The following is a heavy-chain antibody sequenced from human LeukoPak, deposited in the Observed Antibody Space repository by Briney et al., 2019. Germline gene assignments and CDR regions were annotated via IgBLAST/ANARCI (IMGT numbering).Heavy chain of an antibody. D-gene: IGHD6-19*01. CDR1: GYTLTELS. V-gene: IGHV1-24*01. J-gene: IGHJ4*02. Sequence: ASVKVSCKVSGYTLTELSMRWVRQAPGKGLEWMGGSDPEDGETIYAQKFQGRATMTEDTSTDTAYMELSSLRSEDTAVYYCATDLRSSGWYGNPDYWGQGTLVTVSS. CDR3: ATDLRSSGWYGNPDY. CDR2: SDPEDGET.